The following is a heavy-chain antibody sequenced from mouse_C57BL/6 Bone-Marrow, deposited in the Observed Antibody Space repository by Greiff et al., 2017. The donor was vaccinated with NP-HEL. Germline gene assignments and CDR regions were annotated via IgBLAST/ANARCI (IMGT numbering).Heavy chain of an antibody. CDR3: ARDLDYYGSSYDAMDY. CDR2: ISSGSSTI. Sequence: EVMLVESGGGLVKPGGSLKLSCAASGFTFSDYGMHWVRQAPEKGLEWVAYISSGSSTIYYADTVKGRFTISRVNAKNTLFLQMTSLRSEDTAMYYCARDLDYYGSSYDAMDYWGQGTSVTVSS. CDR1: GFTFSDYG. J-gene: IGHJ4*01. D-gene: IGHD1-1*01. V-gene: IGHV5-17*01.